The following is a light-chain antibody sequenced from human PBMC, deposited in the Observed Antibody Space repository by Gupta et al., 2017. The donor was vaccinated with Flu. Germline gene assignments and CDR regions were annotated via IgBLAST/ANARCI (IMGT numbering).Light chain of an antibody. CDR1: SSNVGSNF. CDR2: RNN. CDR3: VVWDDSLGGRV. J-gene: IGLJ3*02. Sequence: VTISCSGTSSNVGSNFVYWFQQFPGTAPKLLIYRNNQRPSGVPDRFSGSKSGTSASLAISGLRSEEEADYYCVVWDDSLGGRVFGGGTKLTVL. V-gene: IGLV1-47*01.